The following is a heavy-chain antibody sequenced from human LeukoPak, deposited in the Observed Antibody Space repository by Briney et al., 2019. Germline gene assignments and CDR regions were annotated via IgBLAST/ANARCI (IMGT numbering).Heavy chain of an antibody. V-gene: IGHV3-21*01. D-gene: IGHD3-9*01. CDR1: GFTFSSYS. CDR3: VRVEWYYDILTGQSHVYHFDY. Sequence: GGSLRLSCAASGFTFSSYSMNWVRQAPGEGLEWVSSISSSSSYIYYADSVKGRFTISRDNAKNSLYLQMNSLRAEDTAVYYCVRVEWYYDILTGQSHVYHFDYWGQGALVTVSS. J-gene: IGHJ4*02. CDR2: ISSSSSYI.